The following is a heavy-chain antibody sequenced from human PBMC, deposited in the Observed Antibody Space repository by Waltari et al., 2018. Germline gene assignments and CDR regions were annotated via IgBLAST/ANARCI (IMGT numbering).Heavy chain of an antibody. V-gene: IGHV3-21*02. Sequence: EVQLVESGGGLVKPGGSLRLSCVASGSKFSAYAVNWVRQAPGKGLEWVSSIGSSSSFMDYADSGRGRFTVSIDNAKNTLYLQMDTLRAEDTAVYYCAGEGAEQWVVEDYGMDVWGQGTTVTVSS. D-gene: IGHD6-19*01. CDR1: GSKFSAYA. J-gene: IGHJ6*02. CDR3: AGEGAEQWVVEDYGMDV. CDR2: IGSSSSFM.